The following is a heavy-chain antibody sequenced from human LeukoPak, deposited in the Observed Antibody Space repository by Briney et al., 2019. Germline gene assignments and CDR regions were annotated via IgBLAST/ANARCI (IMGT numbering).Heavy chain of an antibody. D-gene: IGHD4-23*01. CDR1: GGSISSYY. CDR2: ISYSGST. V-gene: IGHV4-59*01. CDR3: ARLPQNYGGNARFDS. J-gene: IGHJ4*02. Sequence: SETLSLTCTVSGGSISSYYWSWIRQPPGKGLEWIGYISYSGSTNYNPSLESRVTISEDTSKNHFSLKLSSVTAADTAVYYCARLPQNYGGNARFDSWGQGTLVTVSS.